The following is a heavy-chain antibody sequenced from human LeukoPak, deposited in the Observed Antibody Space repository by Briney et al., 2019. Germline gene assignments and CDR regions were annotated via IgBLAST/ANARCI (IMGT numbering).Heavy chain of an antibody. D-gene: IGHD6-13*01. Sequence: GESLKISCKGSGYIFTSYWIGWVRQLPGKGLEWMGIIYPGDSDTRYSPSFQGQVTISADKSISTAYLQWSSLKASDTAMYYCATAPAAAGHDAFDIWGQGTMVTVSS. CDR3: ATAPAAAGHDAFDI. CDR1: GYIFTSYW. J-gene: IGHJ3*02. CDR2: IYPGDSDT. V-gene: IGHV5-51*01.